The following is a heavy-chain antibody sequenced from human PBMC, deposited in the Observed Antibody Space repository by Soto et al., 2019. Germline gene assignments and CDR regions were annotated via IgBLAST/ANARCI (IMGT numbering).Heavy chain of an antibody. CDR3: AKRRGAGGHFDY. CDR1: GFTFSSYS. CDR2: VSIGGST. D-gene: IGHD2-15*01. Sequence: GGSLRLSCAASGFTFSSYSMGWVRQGPGKGLEWVALVSIGGSTHYADSVRGRFTISRDNSKNTLSLQMNSLTAEDTAEYFCAKRRGAGGHFDYWGQGALVTVSS. V-gene: IGHV3-23*01. J-gene: IGHJ4*02.